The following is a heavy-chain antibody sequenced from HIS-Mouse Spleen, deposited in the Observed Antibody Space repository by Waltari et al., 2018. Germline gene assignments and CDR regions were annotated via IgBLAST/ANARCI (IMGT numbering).Heavy chain of an antibody. D-gene: IGHD6-13*01. CDR2: IYYSGST. CDR3: AREIPYSSSWYDWYFDL. Sequence: QLQLQESGPGLVKPSETLSLTCTFSGGSISSSSYYWGWIRQPPGKGLEWIGSIYYSGSTSYNPSLKSRVTISVDTSKNQFSLKLSSVTAADTAVYYCAREIPYSSSWYDWYFDLWGRGTLVTVSS. V-gene: IGHV4-39*07. CDR1: GGSISSSSYY. J-gene: IGHJ2*01.